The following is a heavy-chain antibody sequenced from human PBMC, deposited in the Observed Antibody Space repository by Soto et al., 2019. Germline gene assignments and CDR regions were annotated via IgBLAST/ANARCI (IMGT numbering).Heavy chain of an antibody. CDR3: ARIVVVAGTRAFDI. Sequence: SVKVSCKASGGTFSSYSISWVRQAPGKGLEWMGGIIPIFATATYAQKCQGRVTITAAKSTSTAYMELSSLRSEDTAVYYCARIVVVAGTRAFDIWGQGTMVTVSS. CDR1: GGTFSSYS. D-gene: IGHD6-19*01. J-gene: IGHJ3*02. V-gene: IGHV1-69*06. CDR2: IIPIFATA.